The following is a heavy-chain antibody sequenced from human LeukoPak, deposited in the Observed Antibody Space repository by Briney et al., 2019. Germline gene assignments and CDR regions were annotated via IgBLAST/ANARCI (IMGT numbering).Heavy chain of an antibody. V-gene: IGHV1-2*02. CDR2: INPNSGGT. D-gene: IGHD5-12*01. J-gene: IGHJ4*02. Sequence: GASVTVSCKASGYTFTGYYMHWVRQAPGQGLEWMGWINPNSGGTNYAQKFQGRVTMTRDTSISTAYMELSRLRSDDTAVYYCARARRGYSGCYDYWGQGTLVTVSS. CDR3: ARARRGYSGCYDY. CDR1: GYTFTGYY.